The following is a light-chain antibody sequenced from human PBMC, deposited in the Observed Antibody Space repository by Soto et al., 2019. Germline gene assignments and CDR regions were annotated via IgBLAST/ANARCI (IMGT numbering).Light chain of an antibody. CDR2: EVS. CDR3: SSYTSSTFYV. J-gene: IGLJ1*01. CDR1: SSDVGGYNY. V-gene: IGLV2-14*01. Sequence: QSVLTQPASVSGSPGQSITISCTGTSSDVGGYNYVSWYQHHPGKAPKLMIYEVSNRPSGVSNRSSGSKSGNTASLTISGLQAEDEADYYCSSYTSSTFYVFGTGTKVTVL.